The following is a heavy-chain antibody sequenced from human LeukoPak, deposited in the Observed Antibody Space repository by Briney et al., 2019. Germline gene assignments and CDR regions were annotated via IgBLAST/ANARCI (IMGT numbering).Heavy chain of an antibody. CDR2: IKSTVDGGTT. Sequence: GGSLRLSCAASGFTFTSYSMNWVRQAPGKGLEWVGRIKSTVDGGTTDFAAPVKGRFTVSRDDSENTLYLQMSSLRIEDTAVYYCTTGGNVIVAGTRAFDIWGHGTMVTVSS. CDR1: GFTFTSYS. V-gene: IGHV3-15*07. CDR3: TTGGNVIVAGTRAFDI. J-gene: IGHJ3*02. D-gene: IGHD6-19*01.